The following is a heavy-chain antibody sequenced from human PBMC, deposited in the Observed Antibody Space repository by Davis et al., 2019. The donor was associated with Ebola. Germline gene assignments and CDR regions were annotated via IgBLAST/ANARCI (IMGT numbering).Heavy chain of an antibody. V-gene: IGHV1-8*01. CDR1: LYTFTSYL. D-gene: IGHD3-3*01. CDR3: AGGDYDFWSGYYNNWFDP. Sequence: SVKVSCKASLYTFTSYLIHWLRPPTGQGLEWMGWMNPNSGNTDYAQKLQGRVIMTRNTSISTAYMERSRLRSEDTAVYYCAGGDYDFWSGYYNNWFDPWGQGTLVTVSS. CDR2: MNPNSGNT. J-gene: IGHJ5*02.